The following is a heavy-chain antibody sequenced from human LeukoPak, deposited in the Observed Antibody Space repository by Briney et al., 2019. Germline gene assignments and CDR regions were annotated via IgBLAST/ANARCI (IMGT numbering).Heavy chain of an antibody. CDR3: AREGIAAPGGY. Sequence: ASVTVSCKASGYTFTSYGISWVRQAPGLGLEWMGWISTYHGNTNYAQKLQGRVTMTTDTSTSTAYMELRSLRSDDTAVYYCAREGIAAPGGYWGQGTLVTVSS. CDR1: GYTFTSYG. D-gene: IGHD6-25*01. CDR2: ISTYHGNT. J-gene: IGHJ4*02. V-gene: IGHV1-18*01.